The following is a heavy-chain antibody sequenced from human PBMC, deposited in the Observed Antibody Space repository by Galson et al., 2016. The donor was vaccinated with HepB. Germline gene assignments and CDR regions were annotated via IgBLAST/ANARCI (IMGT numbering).Heavy chain of an antibody. J-gene: IGHJ4*01. D-gene: IGHD3-3*01. Sequence: SLRLSCAASGFTFSSYAMTWVRQAPGKGLEWVSSISASGDKTYYADSMQGRFTISRDNSKNTLYLQMNSLRVEDTAMYYCAKDSSVTIFGVVVPPANFDSWGHGSLVTVSS. CDR3: AKDSSVTIFGVVVPPANFDS. CDR2: ISASGDKT. CDR1: GFTFSSYA. V-gene: IGHV3-23*01.